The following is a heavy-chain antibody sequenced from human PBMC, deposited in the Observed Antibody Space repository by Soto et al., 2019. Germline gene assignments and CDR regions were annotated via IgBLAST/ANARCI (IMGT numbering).Heavy chain of an antibody. J-gene: IGHJ4*02. Sequence: EVQLVESGGGLVQPGGSLRLSCAGSGLTLSDHYIDWVRQAPGKGLEWVGRSRDRAKGYSIAYAASVKGRFTTSRDELKNSVYLQMNSLKTEDTAVYYCVRATYFSDSSGYTRCLYFWGQGSLVTVSS. CDR3: VRATYFSDSSGYTRCLYF. D-gene: IGHD3-22*01. CDR2: SRDRAKGYSI. CDR1: GLTLSDHY. V-gene: IGHV3-72*01.